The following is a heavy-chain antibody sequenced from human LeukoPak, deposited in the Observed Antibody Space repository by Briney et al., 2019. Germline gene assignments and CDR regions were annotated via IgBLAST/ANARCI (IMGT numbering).Heavy chain of an antibody. Sequence: GGSLRLSCAASGFTFSSYSMNWVRQAPGKGLEWVSSISSSSSYIYYADSVKGRFTISRDNAKNSLYLQMNSLRAEDTAVYYCARGPPSYYYDSSGYLNFDYWGQGTLVTVSS. J-gene: IGHJ4*02. V-gene: IGHV3-21*01. D-gene: IGHD3-22*01. CDR1: GFTFSSYS. CDR2: ISSSSSYI. CDR3: ARGPPSYYYDSSGYLNFDY.